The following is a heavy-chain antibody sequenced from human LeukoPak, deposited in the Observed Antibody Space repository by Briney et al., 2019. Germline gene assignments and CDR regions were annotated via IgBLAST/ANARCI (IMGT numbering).Heavy chain of an antibody. V-gene: IGHV4-4*07. CDR2: IYNSGGT. D-gene: IGHD6-6*01. Sequence: SETLSLTCTVSGGSISSYYLSWIRQPAGKGLEWIGRIYNSGGTNYNPSLKSRVTMSVDTSKNQFSLKLSSVTAADTAVYYCARGTHTPYSSSAGGDYYFDYWGQGALVTVSS. J-gene: IGHJ4*02. CDR3: ARGTHTPYSSSAGGDYYFDY. CDR1: GGSISSYY.